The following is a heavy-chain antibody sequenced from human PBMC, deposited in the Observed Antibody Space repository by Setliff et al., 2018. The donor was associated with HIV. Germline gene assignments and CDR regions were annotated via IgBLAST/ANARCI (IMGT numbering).Heavy chain of an antibody. D-gene: IGHD3-22*01. CDR3: ARFNALLGSSTYYDY. J-gene: IGHJ4*02. V-gene: IGHV4-59*01. Sequence: SETLSLTCTVSEGYITGYYWTWIRQPPGRGLEWIGYIFYSGTTKFNPSLKSRAAISVDSSNNQFSLRMTSVTAADTAVYFCARFNALLGSSTYYDYWGPGLLVTVSS. CDR1: EGYITGYY. CDR2: IFYSGTT.